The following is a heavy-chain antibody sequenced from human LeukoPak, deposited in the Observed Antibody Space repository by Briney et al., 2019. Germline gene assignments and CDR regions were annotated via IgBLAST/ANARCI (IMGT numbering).Heavy chain of an antibody. V-gene: IGHV3-48*03. CDR3: ARDDGTGFDY. CDR1: RFTFSSYE. Sequence: GGSLRLSCAASRFTFSSYEMNWVRQVPGKGLEWVSYISSSGSTTYYGDTVKGRFTLSRDNAKNSLYLQMNSLRAEDTAVYYCARDDGTGFDYWGQGTLVTVSS. CDR2: ISSSGSTT. J-gene: IGHJ4*02. D-gene: IGHD1-26*01.